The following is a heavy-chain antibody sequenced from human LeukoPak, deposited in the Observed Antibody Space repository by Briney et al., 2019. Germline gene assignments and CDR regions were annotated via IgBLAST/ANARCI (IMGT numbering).Heavy chain of an antibody. J-gene: IGHJ4*02. CDR3: ASEDVDTGDF. Sequence: PGRSLRLSCAGSGFTFTNAGIHWVRLAAGKGLEWVSFISHDGTNKYYSDSVDGRFTVSRLNSQNTVYLQMTDLRPDDTATYYCASEDVDTGDFWGQGTQVCVSS. CDR1: GFTFTNAG. CDR2: ISHDGTNK. V-gene: IGHV3-30*01. D-gene: IGHD5-18*01.